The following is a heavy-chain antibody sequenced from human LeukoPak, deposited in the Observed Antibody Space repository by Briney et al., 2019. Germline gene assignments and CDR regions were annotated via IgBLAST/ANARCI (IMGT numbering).Heavy chain of an antibody. Sequence: ASVKVSCKASGYTFTSYGISWVRQAPGQGLEWMGWISAYNGNTNYAQKLQGRVTMTTDTSTSTAYMELRSLRSDDTAVYYCARVGVLWFGDSHGWFDPWGQGTLVTVSS. CDR3: ARVGVLWFGDSHGWFDP. J-gene: IGHJ5*02. CDR2: ISAYNGNT. D-gene: IGHD3-10*01. V-gene: IGHV1-18*01. CDR1: GYTFTSYG.